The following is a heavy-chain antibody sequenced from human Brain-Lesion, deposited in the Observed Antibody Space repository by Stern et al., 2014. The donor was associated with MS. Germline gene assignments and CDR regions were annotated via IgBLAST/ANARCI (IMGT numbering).Heavy chain of an antibody. CDR3: ATLSPGAGGNYYRHFDY. CDR1: GYTLTEFS. CDR2: FDPEDGDT. V-gene: IGHV1-24*01. J-gene: IGHJ4*02. Sequence: QVQLVQSGAEVKKPGASVKVSCKVSGYTLTEFSMHWVRQAPRKGLEWVGGFDPEDGDTIYAQTFQGRVTMTEDTSTDTAYMELSSLRSEDTAVYYCATLSPGAGGNYYRHFDYWGQGTLVTVSS. D-gene: IGHD1-26*01.